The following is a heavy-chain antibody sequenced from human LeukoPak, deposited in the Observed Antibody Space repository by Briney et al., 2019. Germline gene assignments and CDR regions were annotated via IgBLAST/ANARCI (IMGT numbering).Heavy chain of an antibody. V-gene: IGHV4-59*01. CDR3: ARANAYGDYPTSEDHYYYMDV. J-gene: IGHJ6*03. Sequence: PSETLSLTCTVSGGSISSYYWSWVRQPPGKGLEWIGYIYYSGSTNYNPSLKSRVTISVDTSKNQFSLKLSSVTAADTAVYYCARANAYGDYPTSEDHYYYMDVWGKGTTVTISS. D-gene: IGHD4-17*01. CDR2: IYYSGST. CDR1: GGSISSYY.